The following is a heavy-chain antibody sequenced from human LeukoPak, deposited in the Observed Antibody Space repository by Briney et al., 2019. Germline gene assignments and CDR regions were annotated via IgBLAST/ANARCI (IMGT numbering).Heavy chain of an antibody. V-gene: IGHV3-21*04. CDR1: GFTFSSYS. J-gene: IGHJ4*02. D-gene: IGHD2/OR15-2a*01. Sequence: GGSLRLSCAASGFTFSSYSMNWVRQAPGKGLEWVSSISSTSSYIQYADSVKGRFTISRDNAKNSLYLQMNSLRAEDTALYYCARGPPLSKYYFDYWGQGTLVTVSS. CDR2: ISSTSSYI. CDR3: ARGPPLSKYYFDY.